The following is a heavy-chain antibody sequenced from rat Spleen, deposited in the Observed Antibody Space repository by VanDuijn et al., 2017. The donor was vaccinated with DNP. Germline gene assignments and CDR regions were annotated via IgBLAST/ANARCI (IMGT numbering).Heavy chain of an antibody. D-gene: IGHD4-3*01. J-gene: IGHJ2*01. V-gene: IGHV5S13*01. CDR1: GFTFSNYG. Sequence: EVQLVESGGGLVQPGRSLKLSCAASGFTFSNYGMAWVRQTPTKGLEWVASITKTGGSTYYRDSVKGRFTISRDNAESTLSLQMDSLGSEDTATYYCATHWGYFDHWGQGVMVTVSS. CDR2: ITKTGGST. CDR3: ATHWGYFDH.